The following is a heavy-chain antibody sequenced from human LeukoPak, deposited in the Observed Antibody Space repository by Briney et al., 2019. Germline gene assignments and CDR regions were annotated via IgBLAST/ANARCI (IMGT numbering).Heavy chain of an antibody. CDR1: GGSISSGSYY. V-gene: IGHV4-30-2*01. Sequence: PSETLSLTCTVSGGSISSGSYYWSWIRQPPGKGLEWIGYIFHSGSTYYNPSLKSRVTISVDRSKNQFSLKLSSVTAADTAVYYCARGLVVPAARLNYYYMDVWGKGTTVTVSS. CDR2: IFHSGST. CDR3: ARGLVVPAARLNYYYMDV. J-gene: IGHJ6*03. D-gene: IGHD2-2*01.